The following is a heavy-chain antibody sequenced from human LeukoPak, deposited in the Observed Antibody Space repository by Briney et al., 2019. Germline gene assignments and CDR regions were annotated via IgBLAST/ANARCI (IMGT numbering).Heavy chain of an antibody. CDR3: ATTYYYGSGSYNWFDP. Sequence: SETLSLTCTVSGGSISSSSYYWGWIRQPPGTGLEWIGSIYYSGSTYYNPSLKSRVTISVDTSKNQFSLKLSSVTAADTAVYYCATTYYYGSGSYNWFDPWGQGTLVTVSS. D-gene: IGHD3-10*01. CDR1: GGSISSSSYY. V-gene: IGHV4-39*07. CDR2: IYYSGST. J-gene: IGHJ5*02.